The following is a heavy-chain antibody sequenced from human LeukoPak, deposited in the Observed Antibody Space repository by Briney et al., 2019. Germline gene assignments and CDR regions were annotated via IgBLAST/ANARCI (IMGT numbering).Heavy chain of an antibody. Sequence: SETLSLTCTVSGYSISSGYYWGWIRQPPGKGLEWIGSIYHSGSTYYNPSLKSRVTISVDTSKNQFSLKLSSVTAADTAVYYCARQGNRYNWNYGAFDIWGQGTMVTVSS. J-gene: IGHJ3*02. CDR2: IYHSGST. CDR1: GYSISSGYY. CDR3: ARQGNRYNWNYGAFDI. D-gene: IGHD1-7*01. V-gene: IGHV4-38-2*02.